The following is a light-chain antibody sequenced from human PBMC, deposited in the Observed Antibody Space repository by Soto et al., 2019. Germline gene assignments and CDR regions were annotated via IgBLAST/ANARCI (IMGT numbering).Light chain of an antibody. CDR1: QGISSA. J-gene: IGKJ4*01. V-gene: IGKV1D-13*01. CDR2: DAS. Sequence: AIQLTQSPSSLSASVGDRVTITCRASQGISSALAWYQQKPGKAPKLLIYDASSLERGVPSRFSGSGSGTDVHLTISSLQPEDFATYYFLQFNKYPLTFGGGTKVEIK. CDR3: LQFNKYPLT.